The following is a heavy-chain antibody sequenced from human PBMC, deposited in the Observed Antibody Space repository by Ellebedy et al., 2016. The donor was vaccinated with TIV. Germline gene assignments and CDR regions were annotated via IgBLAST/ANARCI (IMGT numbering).Heavy chain of an antibody. CDR1: GFTFSSYG. V-gene: IGHV3-30*18. Sequence: GESLKISXAASGFTFSSYGMHWVRQAPGKGLEWVAVISYDGSNKYYADSVKCRFTISRDNSKNTLYLQMNSLRAEDTAVYYCAKGLVLMVYAHDYWGQGTLVTVSS. D-gene: IGHD2-8*01. CDR3: AKGLVLMVYAHDY. J-gene: IGHJ4*02. CDR2: ISYDGSNK.